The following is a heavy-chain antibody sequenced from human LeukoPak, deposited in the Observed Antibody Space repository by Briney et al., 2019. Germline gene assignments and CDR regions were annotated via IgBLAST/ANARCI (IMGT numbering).Heavy chain of an antibody. V-gene: IGHV3-48*01. Sequence: PGGSLRLSCAASGFTFSSYSMNWVRQAPGKGLEWVSYISSSSSTIYYADSVKGRFTISRDNAKNSLYLQMNSLRAEDTAVYYCARDHIVVVPAAPAMYYYGMDVWGQGTTVTVSS. CDR3: ARDHIVVVPAAPAMYYYGMDV. D-gene: IGHD2-2*01. CDR1: GFTFSSYS. CDR2: ISSSSSTI. J-gene: IGHJ6*02.